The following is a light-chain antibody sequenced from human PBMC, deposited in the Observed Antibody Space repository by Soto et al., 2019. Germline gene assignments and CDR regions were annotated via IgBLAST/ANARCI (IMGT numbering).Light chain of an antibody. V-gene: IGLV2-14*01. CDR2: EVS. CDR1: SSDVGGYNY. CDR3: FSYTTSSTLV. Sequence: QSALTQPASVSGSAGRSITISCTGSSSDVGGYNYVSWYQQHPAKAPKLMIYEVSNLPSGVSHRFSGSKSGNTASLTISGLQAEDASDYYCFSYTTSSTLVFGGGTQLTV. J-gene: IGLJ3*02.